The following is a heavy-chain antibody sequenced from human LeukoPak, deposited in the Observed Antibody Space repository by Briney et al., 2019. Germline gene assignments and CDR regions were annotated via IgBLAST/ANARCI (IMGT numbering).Heavy chain of an antibody. V-gene: IGHV1-2*02. CDR1: GYTFTGYY. Sequence: GASVKVSCKASGYTFTGYYMHWVRQAPGQGLEWMGWINPNSGGTNYAQKFQGRVTMTRDTSISTAYMGLSRLRSDDTAVYYCARGRFLEWLSADYWGQGTLVTVSS. D-gene: IGHD3-3*01. CDR3: ARGRFLEWLSADY. CDR2: INPNSGGT. J-gene: IGHJ4*02.